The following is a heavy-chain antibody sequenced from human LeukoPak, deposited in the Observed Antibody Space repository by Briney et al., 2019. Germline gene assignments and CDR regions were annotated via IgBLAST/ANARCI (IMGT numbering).Heavy chain of an antibody. Sequence: GGSLRLSCAASGFTFSSYGMHWVRQAPGKGLEWVAVIWYDGSNKYYADSVKGRFTISRENSKNTLYLQINSLRAEDTGVYYCAKEAQPPGYSYGILDYWGQGALVTVSS. D-gene: IGHD5-18*01. V-gene: IGHV3-33*06. J-gene: IGHJ4*02. CDR2: IWYDGSNK. CDR3: AKEAQPPGYSYGILDY. CDR1: GFTFSSYG.